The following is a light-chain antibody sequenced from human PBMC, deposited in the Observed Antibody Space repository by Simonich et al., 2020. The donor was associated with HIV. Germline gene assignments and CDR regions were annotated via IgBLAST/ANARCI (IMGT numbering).Light chain of an antibody. J-gene: IGKJ2*01. CDR2: DAS. Sequence: EIVLTQSPATLSLSPGERATPSCRASQSVNNYLAWYQQKPVQPPRLLIYDASNRATGIPARFSGSGSGTDFTLTISSMQSEDFAVYYCQQRSNTYTFGQGTKLEIK. CDR3: QQRSNTYT. V-gene: IGKV3-11*01. CDR1: QSVNNY.